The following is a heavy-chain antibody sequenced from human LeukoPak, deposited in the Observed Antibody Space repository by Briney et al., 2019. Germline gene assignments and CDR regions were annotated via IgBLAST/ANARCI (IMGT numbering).Heavy chain of an antibody. CDR3: ARAGILTGYPRSYYYYMDV. V-gene: IGHV4-39*07. Sequence: SETLSLTCSVSGGSVSSIDYCWAWLRQPPGKGLEWIGSIYYKGSTYYNPSLKSRVAISVDTSKDQFSLKLSSVTAADTAVYYCARAGILTGYPRSYYYYMDVWGKGTTVTVSS. D-gene: IGHD3-9*01. CDR1: GGSVSSIDYC. CDR2: IYYKGST. J-gene: IGHJ6*03.